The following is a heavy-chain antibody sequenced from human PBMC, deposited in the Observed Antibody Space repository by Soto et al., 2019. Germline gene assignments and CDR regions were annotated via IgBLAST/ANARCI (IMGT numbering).Heavy chain of an antibody. CDR3: ASPYRRYSYGYGY. V-gene: IGHV4-59*01. D-gene: IGHD5-18*01. Sequence: PSETLSLTCAVSGGSISSYYWSWIRQPPGKGLEWIGYIYYSGSTNYNPSLKSRVTISVDTSKNQFSLKLSSVTAADTAVYYCASPYRRYSYGYGYWGQGTLVTVSS. CDR1: GGSISSYY. J-gene: IGHJ4*02. CDR2: IYYSGST.